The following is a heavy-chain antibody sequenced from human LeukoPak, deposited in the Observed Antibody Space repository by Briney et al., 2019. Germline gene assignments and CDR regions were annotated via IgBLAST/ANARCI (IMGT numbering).Heavy chain of an antibody. CDR1: GFTFSGYW. D-gene: IGHD1-26*01. Sequence: GGSLRLSCAVSGFTFSGYWMYWVRQSPGKGLVWVSRINTDGSTTTHADTVKGRFTISRDNAKNTLYLQMDSLRVDDTAVYYCARVGVGATFDYWGQGILVTVSS. CDR2: INTDGSTT. CDR3: ARVGVGATFDY. J-gene: IGHJ4*02. V-gene: IGHV3-74*01.